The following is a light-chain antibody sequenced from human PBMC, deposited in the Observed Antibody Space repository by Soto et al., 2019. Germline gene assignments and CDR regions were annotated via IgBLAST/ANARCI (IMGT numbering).Light chain of an antibody. Sequence: EIVLTQSPGTLSLSPGERATLSCRASQSVSSSYLAWYQQKPGQAPRLLIYGASSRATGIPDRFSGSGSGTDFTLTIRRLEPEDVAVYYCQQYNNWPLTFGGGNKVDIK. CDR3: QQYNNWPLT. J-gene: IGKJ4*01. CDR1: QSVSSSY. V-gene: IGKV3-20*01. CDR2: GAS.